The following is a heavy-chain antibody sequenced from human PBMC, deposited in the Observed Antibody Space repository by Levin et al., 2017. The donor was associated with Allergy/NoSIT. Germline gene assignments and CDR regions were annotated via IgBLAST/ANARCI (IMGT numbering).Heavy chain of an antibody. CDR3: ARGSGVRYFDL. V-gene: IGHV3-7*01. CDR1: GFTFSSYW. J-gene: IGHJ2*01. CDR2: IKQDGSEK. Sequence: GASVKVSCAASGFTFSSYWMSWVRQAPGKGLEWVANIKQDGSEKYYVDSVKGRFTISRDNAKNSLYLQMNSLRAEDTAVYYCARGSGVRYFDLWGRGTLVTVSS. D-gene: IGHD3-10*01.